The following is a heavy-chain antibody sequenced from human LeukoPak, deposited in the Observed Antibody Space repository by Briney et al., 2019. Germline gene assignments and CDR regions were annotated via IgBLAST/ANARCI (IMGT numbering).Heavy chain of an antibody. Sequence: GGSLRLSCAASGFTFSSYSMNWVRQAPGKGLEWVANINQDGSEKYYVDSVKGRFTISRDNAKNSLYLQMNSLRAEDTAVYYCGRIAINANNGMDVWGQGTTVTVSS. V-gene: IGHV3-7*01. D-gene: IGHD1/OR15-1a*01. J-gene: IGHJ6*02. CDR3: GRIAINANNGMDV. CDR1: GFTFSSYS. CDR2: INQDGSEK.